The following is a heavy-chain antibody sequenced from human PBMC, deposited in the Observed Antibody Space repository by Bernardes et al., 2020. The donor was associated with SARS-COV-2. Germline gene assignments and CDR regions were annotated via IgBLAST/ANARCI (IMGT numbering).Heavy chain of an antibody. CDR1: GITFSNSW. J-gene: IGHJ4*02. CDR2: LTPDGSLK. D-gene: IGHD2-8*02. V-gene: IGHV3-7*01. CDR3: ARDGSGGYFDY. Sequence: VGSLILSCAASGITFSNSWMSWVRQAPGKGLEWVANLTPDGSLKYYMDSVKGRFTISRDNTKNSVYLQLNSLRAEDTAVYYCARDGSGGYFDYWGQGTLVIVSS.